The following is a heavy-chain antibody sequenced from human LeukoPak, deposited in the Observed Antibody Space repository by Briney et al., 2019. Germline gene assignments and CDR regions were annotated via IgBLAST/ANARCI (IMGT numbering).Heavy chain of an antibody. CDR3: ARDSTYYYDSGSSGPHYFGY. V-gene: IGHV3-30*04. D-gene: IGHD3-10*01. CDR1: GFTFSSYA. Sequence: GGSLRLSCAASGFTFSSYALHWVRQAPGKGLEWVAVLSFDGTITYYADSVKGRFTISRDNSKITLYLQLNSLRAEDTAVYYCARDSTYYYDSGSSGPHYFGYWGQGTLVTVSS. CDR2: LSFDGTIT. J-gene: IGHJ4*02.